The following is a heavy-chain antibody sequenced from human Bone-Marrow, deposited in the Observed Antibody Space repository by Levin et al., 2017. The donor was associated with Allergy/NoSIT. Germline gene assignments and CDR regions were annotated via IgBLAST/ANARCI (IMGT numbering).Heavy chain of an antibody. V-gene: IGHV3-48*01. CDR3: ARDRGGDHPFDS. D-gene: IGHD4-17*01. Sequence: GESLKISCTASGFTFNIYSMNWVRQAPGKGLEWIAYISSHSSTIIYSDSVQGRFTISRDNAKNSVYLQMNSLRVDDMALYYCARDRGGDHPFDSWGQGTLVTVS. CDR2: ISSHSSTI. CDR1: GFTFNIYS. J-gene: IGHJ4*02.